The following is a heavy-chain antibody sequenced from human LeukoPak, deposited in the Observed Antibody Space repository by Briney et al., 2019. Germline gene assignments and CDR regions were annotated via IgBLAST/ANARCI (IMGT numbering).Heavy chain of an antibody. CDR1: GYTFTSYY. Sequence: ASVKVSCKASGYTFTSYYMHWVRQAPGQGLEWVGIINPSGGSTSYAQKFQGRVTMTRDTSTSTVYMELSSLRSEDTAVYHCARDPRIAAAGTSQYFDYWGQGTLVTVSS. J-gene: IGHJ4*02. CDR2: INPSGGST. D-gene: IGHD6-13*01. V-gene: IGHV1-46*01. CDR3: ARDPRIAAAGTSQYFDY.